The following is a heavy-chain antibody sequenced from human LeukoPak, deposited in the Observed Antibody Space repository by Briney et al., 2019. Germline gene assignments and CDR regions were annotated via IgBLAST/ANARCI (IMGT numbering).Heavy chain of an antibody. CDR3: AREKYYVWGSYRRPFDY. CDR1: GHSVYINSAA. J-gene: IGHJ4*02. Sequence: SQTLSLTCAISGHSVYINSAAWNWVRQSPSRGLEWLGRPYYRSKWYKDYTVSVKSRITINPDTSKNQFSLKLNSVTPEDTAVYYCAREKYYVWGSYRRPFDYWGQGTLVSVSS. D-gene: IGHD3-16*02. V-gene: IGHV6-1*01. CDR2: PYYRSKWYK.